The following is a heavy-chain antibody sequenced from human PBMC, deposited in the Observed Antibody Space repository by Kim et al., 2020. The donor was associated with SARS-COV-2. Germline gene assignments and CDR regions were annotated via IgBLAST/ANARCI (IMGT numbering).Heavy chain of an antibody. Sequence: ASVKVSCKASGYTFTSYYMHWVRQAPGQGLEWMGIINPSGGSTSYAQKFQGRVTMTRDTSTSTVYMELSSLRSEDTAVYYCARAGSEWGIEVVIGFYYHGVDVWGQSTTLTVSS. CDR2: INPSGGST. J-gene: IGHJ6*02. V-gene: IGHV1-46*01. CDR1: GYTFTSYY. CDR3: ARAGSEWGIEVVIGFYYHGVDV. D-gene: IGHD3-22*01.